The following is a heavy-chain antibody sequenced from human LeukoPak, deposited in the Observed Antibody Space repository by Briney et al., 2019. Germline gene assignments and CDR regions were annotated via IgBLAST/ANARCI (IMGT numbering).Heavy chain of an antibody. CDR3: ARALDDRPAAIGGAFDI. Sequence: PGGSLRLSCAASGFTFSSYSMNWVRQAPGKGLEWVSSISSSGSYIYYADSVKGRFTISRDNAKNSLYLQMNSLRAEDTAVYYCARALDDRPAAIGGAFDIWGQGTMVTVSS. J-gene: IGHJ3*02. V-gene: IGHV3-21*01. CDR2: ISSSGSYI. D-gene: IGHD2-2*01. CDR1: GFTFSSYS.